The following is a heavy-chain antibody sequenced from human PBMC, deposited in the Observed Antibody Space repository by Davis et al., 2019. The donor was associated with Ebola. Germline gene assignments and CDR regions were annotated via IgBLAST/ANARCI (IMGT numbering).Heavy chain of an antibody. CDR3: ARGGYMVGMDV. V-gene: IGHV3-74*01. J-gene: IGHJ6*02. D-gene: IGHD5-18*01. CDR1: GFSFSTFW. Sequence: HTGGSLRLSCAASGFSFSTFWMHWVRQVPGKGLEWVSQISSDGSYIGYADSVKGRFTISRDNAKNTVYLQMNSLRAEDTAVYYCARGGYMVGMDVWGQGTTVAVSS. CDR2: ISSDGSYI.